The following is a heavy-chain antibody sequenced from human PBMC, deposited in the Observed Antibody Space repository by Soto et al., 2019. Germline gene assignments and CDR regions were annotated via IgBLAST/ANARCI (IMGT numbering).Heavy chain of an antibody. D-gene: IGHD2-21*02. J-gene: IGHJ6*02. Sequence: GGFLRLSCATSGFTLSSYGMHWVRQAPGKGLEWVAVIWYDGSNKYYADSVKGRFTISRDNSKNTLYLQMNSLRAEDTAVYYCARENCGGDCYYYYSGMDVWAQGTTVIVSS. CDR1: GFTLSSYG. CDR2: IWYDGSNK. V-gene: IGHV3-33*01. CDR3: ARENCGGDCYYYYSGMDV.